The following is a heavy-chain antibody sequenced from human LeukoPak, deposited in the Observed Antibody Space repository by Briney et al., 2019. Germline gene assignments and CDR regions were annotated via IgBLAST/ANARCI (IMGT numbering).Heavy chain of an antibody. CDR3: VGRYCSSTSCPYYFDY. J-gene: IGHJ4*02. Sequence: GGSLRLSCSASGFTFSSYAMHWVRQAPGKGLEYVSAISSNGGSTYYADSVKGRFTISRDNSKNTLYLQMSSLRAEDTAEYYCVGRYCSSTSCPYYFDYWGQGTLVTVSS. V-gene: IGHV3-64D*06. CDR1: GFTFSSYA. CDR2: ISSNGGST. D-gene: IGHD2-2*01.